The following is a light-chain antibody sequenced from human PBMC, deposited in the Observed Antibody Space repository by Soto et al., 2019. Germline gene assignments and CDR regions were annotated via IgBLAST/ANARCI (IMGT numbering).Light chain of an antibody. J-gene: IGKJ1*01. CDR2: DAS. CDR1: QSVTTF. CDR3: QQRSSWWT. V-gene: IGKV3-11*01. Sequence: EIVLTQSPATLSLSPGERATLSCRASQSVTTFLAWYQQKSGQAPRLLISDASNRATGIPARFSGSGSGTDFTLTISSLEHEDSAVYYCQQRSSWWTFGQGTKVEIK.